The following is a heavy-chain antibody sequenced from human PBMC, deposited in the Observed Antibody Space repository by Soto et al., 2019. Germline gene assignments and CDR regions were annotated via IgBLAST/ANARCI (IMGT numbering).Heavy chain of an antibody. CDR1: GFTFDDYA. CDR2: ISWNSGSI. CDR3: AKDRSPITGTSGSLDY. D-gene: IGHD1-20*01. V-gene: IGHV3-9*01. J-gene: IGHJ4*02. Sequence: EVQLVESGGGLVQPGRSLRLSCAASGFTFDDYATHWVRQAPGKGLEWVSGISWNSGSIGYADSVKGRFTISRDNAKNSLYLQMNSLRAEDTALYYCAKDRSPITGTSGSLDYWGQGTLVTVSS.